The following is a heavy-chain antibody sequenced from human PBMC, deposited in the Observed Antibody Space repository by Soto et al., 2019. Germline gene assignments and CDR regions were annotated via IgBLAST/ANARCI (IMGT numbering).Heavy chain of an antibody. CDR1: GGPFSSYA. D-gene: IGHD5-18*01. V-gene: IGHV1-69*13. J-gene: IGHJ4*02. CDR2: IMPTFGTA. Sequence: SVEECFKAYGGPFSSYAISLVRQAPGQGLEWMGGIMPTFGTANYAQKFQVRVTITADECTSTAYMELSRLRSEDTALYYCATCLGSEDTATVYDYFDYWGQGTMVTVSS. CDR3: ATCLGSEDTATVYDYFDY.